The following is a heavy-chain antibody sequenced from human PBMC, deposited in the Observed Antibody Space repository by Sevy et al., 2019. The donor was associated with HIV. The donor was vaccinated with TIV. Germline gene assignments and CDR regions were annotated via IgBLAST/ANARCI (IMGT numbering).Heavy chain of an antibody. J-gene: IGHJ6*02. CDR1: GYTFTGYY. CDR3: ARDKRTGSHAPYHYGMDV. CDR2: INPNSGGT. V-gene: IGHV1-2*06. D-gene: IGHD3-10*01. Sequence: ASVKVSCKASGYTFTGYYMHWVRQAPGQGLEWMGRINPNSGGTNYAQKFQGRVTMTRDTSISTAYMELSRLRSDDTAVYYCARDKRTGSHAPYHYGMDVWGQGTTVTVSS.